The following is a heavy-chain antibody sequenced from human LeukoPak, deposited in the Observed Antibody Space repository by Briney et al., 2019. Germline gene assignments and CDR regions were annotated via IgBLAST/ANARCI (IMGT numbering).Heavy chain of an antibody. V-gene: IGHV3-48*03. CDR2: ISSSGSTI. CDR3: ARVGCSGGSCYAYYYYYYMDV. D-gene: IGHD2-15*01. Sequence: GGSLRLSCAASAFTFSSYEMNWVRQAPGKGLEWVSYISSSGSTIYYADSVKGRFTISRDNAKNSLYLQMNSLRAEDTAVYYCARVGCSGGSCYAYYYYYYMDVWGKGTTVTVSS. J-gene: IGHJ6*03. CDR1: AFTFSSYE.